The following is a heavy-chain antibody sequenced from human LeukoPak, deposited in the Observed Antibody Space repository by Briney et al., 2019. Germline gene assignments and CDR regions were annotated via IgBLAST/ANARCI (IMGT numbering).Heavy chain of an antibody. D-gene: IGHD2-2*01. V-gene: IGHV3-21*01. Sequence: SGGSLRLSCAASGFTFTNYAMSWVRQAPGKGLEWVSSISSSSSYIYYADSVKGRFTISRDNAKNSLYLQMNSLRAEDTAVYYCARDPMRPDAFDIWGQGTMVTVSS. CDR3: ARDPMRPDAFDI. J-gene: IGHJ3*02. CDR2: ISSSSSYI. CDR1: GFTFTNYA.